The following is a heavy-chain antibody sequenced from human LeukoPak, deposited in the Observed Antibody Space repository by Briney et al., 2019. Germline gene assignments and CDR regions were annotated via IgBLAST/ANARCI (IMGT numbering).Heavy chain of an antibody. Sequence: GGSLRLSCAASGFTFDDYGMSWVRQAPGKGLEWASGINWNGGSTGYADSVKGRFTISRDNAKNSLYLQMNSLRAEDTALYYCARGRQWLVRDSLFDYWGQGTLVTVSS. CDR1: GFTFDDYG. CDR2: INWNGGST. J-gene: IGHJ4*02. CDR3: ARGRQWLVRDSLFDY. V-gene: IGHV3-20*04. D-gene: IGHD6-19*01.